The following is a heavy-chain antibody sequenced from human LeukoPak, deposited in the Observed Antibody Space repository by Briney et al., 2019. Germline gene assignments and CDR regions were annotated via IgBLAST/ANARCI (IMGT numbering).Heavy chain of an antibody. J-gene: IGHJ4*02. CDR1: GGTFSSYA. CDR2: IIPILGIA. CDR3: ARECPSGSGYYSPFDY. Sequence: SVKVSCKASGGTFSSYAISWVRQAPGQGLEWMGRIIPILGIANYAQKFQGRVTITADKSTSTAYMELSSLRSEDTAVYYCARECPSGSGYYSPFDYWGQGTLDTVSS. V-gene: IGHV1-69*04. D-gene: IGHD3-22*01.